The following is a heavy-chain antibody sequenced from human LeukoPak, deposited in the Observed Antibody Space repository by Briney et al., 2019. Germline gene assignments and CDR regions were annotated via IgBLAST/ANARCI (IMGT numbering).Heavy chain of an antibody. Sequence: SETLSLTCTVSGSSIINTYYWGWVRQSPGKGLEWIGRIHHSGNRFESGSTHYNPSLRSRVTVSADTSKNQFSLTLTSVTAADTAVYFCARNASSGFFNDWGQGILVTVSS. CDR1: GSSIINTYY. V-gene: IGHV4-28*01. D-gene: IGHD6-25*01. CDR2: IHHSGNRFESGST. CDR3: ARNASSGFFND. J-gene: IGHJ1*01.